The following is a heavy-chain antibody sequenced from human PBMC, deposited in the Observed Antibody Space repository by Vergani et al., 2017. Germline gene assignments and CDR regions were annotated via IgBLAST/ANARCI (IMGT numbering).Heavy chain of an antibody. J-gene: IGHJ4*02. CDR2: IYPGDSDT. Sequence: EVQLVQSGAEVKKPGESLKISCKGSGYSFTSYWIGWVRQMPGKGLEWMGIIYPGDSDTRYSPSFQGQVTISADKSISTAYLQWSSLKASDTAMYYCTRHVPCGDGSCLHFDHWCQGTQVTVSS. D-gene: IGHD2-21*01. CDR1: GYSFTSYW. CDR3: TRHVPCGDGSCLHFDH. V-gene: IGHV5-51*01.